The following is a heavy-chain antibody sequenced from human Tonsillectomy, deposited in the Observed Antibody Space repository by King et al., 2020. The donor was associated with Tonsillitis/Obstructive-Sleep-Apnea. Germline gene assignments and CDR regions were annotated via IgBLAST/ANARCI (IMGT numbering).Heavy chain of an antibody. D-gene: IGHD6-13*01. CDR1: GYTFTGYY. Sequence: QLVQSGAEVKKPGASVKVSCKASGYTFTGYYMHWVRQAPGQGLEWMGWINPNSGGTNYAQKFQGRVTMTRDTSISTAYMELSRLRSDDTAVYYCATGYSGSRLGGWFDPWGQGTLVTVSS. V-gene: IGHV1-2*02. CDR3: ATGYSGSRLGGWFDP. J-gene: IGHJ5*02. CDR2: INPNSGGT.